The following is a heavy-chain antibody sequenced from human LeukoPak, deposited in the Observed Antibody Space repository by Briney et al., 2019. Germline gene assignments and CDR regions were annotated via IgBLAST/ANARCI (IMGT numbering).Heavy chain of an antibody. CDR1: GFTFNSYS. D-gene: IGHD5-12*01. CDR3: AKAPVEGYSGYDYYLDY. CDR2: ISSSSNYI. J-gene: IGHJ4*02. V-gene: IGHV3-21*01. Sequence: GGSLRLSCAASGFTFNSYSMNWVRQAPGKGLEWVSSISSSSNYIYYADSVKGRFTISRDNAKNSLYLQMNSLRAEDTAVYYCAKAPVEGYSGYDYYLDYWGQGTLVTVSS.